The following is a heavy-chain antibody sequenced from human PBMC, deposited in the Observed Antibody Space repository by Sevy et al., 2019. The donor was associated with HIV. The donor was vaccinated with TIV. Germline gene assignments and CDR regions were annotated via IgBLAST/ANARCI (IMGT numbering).Heavy chain of an antibody. J-gene: IGHJ4*02. CDR3: ARAGAAIGRLPDF. Sequence: SETLSLTCTVSGDSMNSYYWSWIRQPAGKGLEWLGRIYARGNTDYNPYLKSRVTMSIDTSKNQFFLKLNSVTAVDTAVYFCARAGAAIGRLPDFWGQGTLVTVSS. CDR2: IYARGNT. D-gene: IGHD6-13*01. CDR1: GDSMNSYY. V-gene: IGHV4-4*07.